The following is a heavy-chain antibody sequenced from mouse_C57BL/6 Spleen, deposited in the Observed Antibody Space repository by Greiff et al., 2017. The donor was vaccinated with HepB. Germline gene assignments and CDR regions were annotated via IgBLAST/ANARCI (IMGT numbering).Heavy chain of an antibody. CDR1: GYTFTTYP. CDR3: ARRDGNYGHFDV. J-gene: IGHJ1*03. D-gene: IGHD2-1*01. Sequence: VMLVESGAELVKPGASVKMSCKASGYTFTTYPIEWMKQNHGKSLEWIGNFHPYNDDTKYNEKFKGKATLTVEKSSSTVYLELSRLTSDDSAVYYCARRDGNYGHFDVWGTGTTVTVSS. V-gene: IGHV1-47*01. CDR2: FHPYNDDT.